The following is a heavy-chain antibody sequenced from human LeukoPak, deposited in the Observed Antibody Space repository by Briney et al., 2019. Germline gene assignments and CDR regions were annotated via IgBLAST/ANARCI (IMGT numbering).Heavy chain of an antibody. D-gene: IGHD1-14*01. CDR3: ARSPAGANYYLDV. CDR2: ISSSGRTI. Sequence: GGSLRLSCAASGFTFRSYEMNWVRQAPGKGLEWVSYISSSGRTIHYADPVKGRFTISRDNAKNSLSLQMNSLRAEDTAVYYCARSPAGANYYLDVWGKGTTVTISS. CDR1: GFTFRSYE. J-gene: IGHJ6*03. V-gene: IGHV3-48*03.